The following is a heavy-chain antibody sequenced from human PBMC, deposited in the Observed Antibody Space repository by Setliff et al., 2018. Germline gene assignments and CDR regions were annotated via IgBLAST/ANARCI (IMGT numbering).Heavy chain of an antibody. CDR1: GYSISSGFS. CDR2: INHSGST. Sequence: SETLSLTCAVSGYSISSGFSWVWIRQSPGKGLEWIGEINHSGSTNYNPSLKSRLTISVDASTNQFSLKLYSVTAADTAVYYCRYWSGYYNNDYWGQGTLVTVSS. CDR3: RYWSGYYNNDY. D-gene: IGHD3-3*01. V-gene: IGHV4-38-2*01. J-gene: IGHJ4*02.